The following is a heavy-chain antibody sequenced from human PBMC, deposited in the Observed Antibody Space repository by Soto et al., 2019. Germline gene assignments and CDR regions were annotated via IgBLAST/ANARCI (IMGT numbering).Heavy chain of an antibody. D-gene: IGHD3-10*01. CDR2: ISSNDYYI. CDR1: GFSFSTYT. V-gene: IGHV3-21*01. Sequence: PGGSLRLSCAASGFSFSTYTMNWVRQGPGKGLEWVSSISSNDYYIYYADSVEGRFTISRDNAKNSLYLQMSSLRAEDTAVYYCAGPPGSQYWGLGTLVTVSS. CDR3: AGPPGSQY. J-gene: IGHJ4*02.